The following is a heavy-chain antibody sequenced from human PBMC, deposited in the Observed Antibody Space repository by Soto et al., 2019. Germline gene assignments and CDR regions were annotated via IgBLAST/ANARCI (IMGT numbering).Heavy chain of an antibody. Sequence: QITLKESGPTLEKPTQTLTLTCTISGFSLTTYGVGVGWVRQPPGKALEWLALIYWDDDKRYSPSLKSRLTITKDTSKNHVVLTMTNMDPVDTATYYCAHRLTLNSDWNYGRFDYWGQGTLVTVSS. J-gene: IGHJ4*02. V-gene: IGHV2-5*02. D-gene: IGHD1-7*01. CDR2: IYWDDDK. CDR1: GFSLTTYGVG. CDR3: AHRLTLNSDWNYGRFDY.